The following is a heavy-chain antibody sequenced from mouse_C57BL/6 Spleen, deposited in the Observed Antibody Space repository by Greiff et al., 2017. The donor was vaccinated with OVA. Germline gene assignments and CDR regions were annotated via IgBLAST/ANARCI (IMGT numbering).Heavy chain of an antibody. CDR3: ARGGSSGFYYAMDY. Sequence: VQLQQPGAELVKPGASVKLSCKASGYTFTSYWMHWVKQRPGRGLEWIGRIDPNSGGTKYNEKLKSKATLTVDKPSSTAYMQLSSLTSEDSAVYYGARGGSSGFYYAMDYWGQGTSVTVSS. CDR2: IDPNSGGT. CDR1: GYTFTSYW. J-gene: IGHJ4*01. D-gene: IGHD3-2*02. V-gene: IGHV1-72*01.